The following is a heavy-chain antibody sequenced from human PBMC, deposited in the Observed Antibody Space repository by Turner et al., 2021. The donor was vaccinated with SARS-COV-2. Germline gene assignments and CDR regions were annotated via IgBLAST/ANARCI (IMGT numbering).Heavy chain of an antibody. CDR2: IQPSGTT. V-gene: IGHV4-34*02. Sequence: QVPLLQWGAGLFNPSETLSLTCAVYGGSFSGYYWTWIRQPPEKGMEWIGEIQPSGTTYHNPSLKGRVTMSVDTSKNQFYLKVSSVTAADTAVYYWAKGDDSRKSGLWWGQGTLVTVSS. CDR1: GGSFSGYY. CDR3: AKGDDSRKSGLW. J-gene: IGHJ4*02. D-gene: IGHD2-15*01.